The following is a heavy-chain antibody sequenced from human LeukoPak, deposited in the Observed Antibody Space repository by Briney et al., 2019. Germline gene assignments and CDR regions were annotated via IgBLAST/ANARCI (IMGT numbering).Heavy chain of an antibody. CDR3: ARDMELRAPGDYYYYYGMDV. D-gene: IGHD1-7*01. CDR2: VYYSGSS. CDR1: GGSISSSSHF. Sequence: PSETLSLTCTVSGGSISSSSHFWGWIRQPPGKGLEWIGNVYYSGSSYHSLSLRGRVTISVDTSKNQFSLKLNSVTAADTAVYYCARDMELRAPGDYYYYYGMDVWGQGTTVTVSS. J-gene: IGHJ6*02. V-gene: IGHV4-39*02.